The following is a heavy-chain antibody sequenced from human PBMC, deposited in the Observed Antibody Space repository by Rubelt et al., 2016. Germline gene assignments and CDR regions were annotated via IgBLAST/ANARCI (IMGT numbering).Heavy chain of an antibody. D-gene: IGHD2-15*01. CDR3: ARGNCSGGSCYPYYYYMDV. Sequence: AQKFQGRVTITADESTSTAYMELSSLRSEDTAVYYCARGNCSGGSCYPYYYYMDVWGKGTTVTVSS. J-gene: IGHJ6*03. V-gene: IGHV1-69*01.